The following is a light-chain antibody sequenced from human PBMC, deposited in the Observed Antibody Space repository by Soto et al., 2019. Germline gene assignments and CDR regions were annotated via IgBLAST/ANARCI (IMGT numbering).Light chain of an antibody. V-gene: IGKV1-5*03. CDR1: QTISSW. CDR3: QQYNSYSPT. J-gene: IGKJ1*01. Sequence: DIQMTQSPSTLSGSVGDRVTITGRASQTISSWLAWYQQKPGKAPKLLIYKASTLKSGVPSRFSGSGSETEFTLTISGLQPGDSATYYCQQYNSYSPTFGQGTKVE. CDR2: KAS.